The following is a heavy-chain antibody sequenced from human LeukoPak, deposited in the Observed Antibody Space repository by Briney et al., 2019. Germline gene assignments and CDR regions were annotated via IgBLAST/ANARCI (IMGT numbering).Heavy chain of an antibody. D-gene: IGHD4-17*01. Sequence: SETLSLTCTVYGGSFSDFHWSWIRLPPGKGLEWIGEINHSGNTNYNPSLKSRVTISIDTSKNQFSLKLSSVTAADTAVYYCARGKVTRDWYFDLWGRSTLVTVSS. CDR3: ARGKVTRDWYFDL. V-gene: IGHV4-34*01. J-gene: IGHJ2*01. CDR2: INHSGNT. CDR1: GGSFSDFH.